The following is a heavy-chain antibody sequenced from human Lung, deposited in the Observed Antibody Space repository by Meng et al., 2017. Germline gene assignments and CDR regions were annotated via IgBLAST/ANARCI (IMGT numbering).Heavy chain of an antibody. D-gene: IGHD4-11*01. CDR2: INHSGST. CDR1: GGSFSDYY. J-gene: IGHJ4*02. Sequence: VQLQQWGAGLLNPSETLSLPCVVSGGSFSDYYGSWIRQPPGKGLEWIGEINHSGSTNYNPSLESRATISVDTSQNNLSLKLSSVTAADSAVYYCARGPTTMAHDFDYWGQGTLVTVSS. V-gene: IGHV4-34*01. CDR3: ARGPTTMAHDFDY.